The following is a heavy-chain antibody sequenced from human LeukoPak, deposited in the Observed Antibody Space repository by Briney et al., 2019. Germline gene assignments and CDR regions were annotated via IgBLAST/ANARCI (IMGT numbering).Heavy chain of an antibody. J-gene: IGHJ3*02. V-gene: IGHV3-48*01. CDR3: ARDRGSPMGPDAFDI. D-gene: IGHD2-15*01. CDR2: ISSSSSTI. Sequence: GGSLRLSYAASGFTFSSYSMNWVRQAPGKGLEWDSCISSSSSTIYYADSVKGRFTISRDNAKNSLYLQMNSLRAEDTAVYYCARDRGSPMGPDAFDIWGQGTMVTVSS. CDR1: GFTFSSYS.